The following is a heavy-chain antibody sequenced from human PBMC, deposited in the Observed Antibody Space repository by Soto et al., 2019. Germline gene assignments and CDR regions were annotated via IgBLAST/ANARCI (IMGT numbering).Heavy chain of an antibody. CDR2: IIPILGIA. V-gene: IGHV1-69*02. CDR1: GGTFSSYT. D-gene: IGHD3-22*01. CDR3: ARRRYFVDSSGYYDYYIDF. J-gene: IGHJ4*02. Sequence: GASVKVSCKASGGTFSSYTISWVRQAPGQGLEWMGRIIPILGIANYAQKFQGRVTITADKSTSTAYMELSSLRSEDTAVYYCARRRYFVDSSGYYDYYIDFCGQGTLVTV.